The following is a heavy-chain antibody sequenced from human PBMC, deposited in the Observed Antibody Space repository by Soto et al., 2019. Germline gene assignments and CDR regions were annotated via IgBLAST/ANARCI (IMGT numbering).Heavy chain of an antibody. Sequence: GSLRLSCAASGFTFSSYWMSWVRQAPGKGLEWVANLKQDGSEKYYVDSVKGRFTISRDNAKNSLYLQMNSLRAEDTAVYYCAREYLSSSWPFDYWGQGTLVTVSS. CDR3: AREYLSSSWPFDY. V-gene: IGHV3-7*03. D-gene: IGHD6-13*01. J-gene: IGHJ4*02. CDR2: LKQDGSEK. CDR1: GFTFSSYW.